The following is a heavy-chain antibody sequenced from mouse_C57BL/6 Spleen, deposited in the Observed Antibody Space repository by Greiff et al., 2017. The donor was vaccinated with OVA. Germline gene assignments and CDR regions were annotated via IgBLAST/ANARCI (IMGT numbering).Heavy chain of an antibody. CDR1: GFSLTSYG. D-gene: IGHD2-1*01. CDR3: ASGNYGDHYYAMDY. CDR2: IWSDGST. J-gene: IGHJ4*01. Sequence: VKLVESGPGLVAPSQCLSITCTVSGFSLTSYGVHWVRQPPGKGLEWLVVIWSDGSTTYNSALKSRLSISKDNSKSQVFLKMNSLQTDDTAMYYCASGNYGDHYYAMDYWGQGTSVTVSS. V-gene: IGHV2-6*03.